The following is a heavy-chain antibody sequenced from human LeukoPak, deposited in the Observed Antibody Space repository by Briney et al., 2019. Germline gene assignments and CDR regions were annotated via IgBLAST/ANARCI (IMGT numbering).Heavy chain of an antibody. CDR3: ARDSYTIFGVVISFDYFDY. CDR1: GYTFTGYG. D-gene: IGHD3-3*01. V-gene: IGHV1-18*01. Sequence: ASVTVSCKASGYTFTGYGISWVRQAPGQGLEWMGWISAYNGNTNYAQKLQGRVTMTTDTSTSTAYMELRSLRSDDTAVYYCARDSYTIFGVVISFDYFDYWGQGTLVTVSS. CDR2: ISAYNGNT. J-gene: IGHJ4*02.